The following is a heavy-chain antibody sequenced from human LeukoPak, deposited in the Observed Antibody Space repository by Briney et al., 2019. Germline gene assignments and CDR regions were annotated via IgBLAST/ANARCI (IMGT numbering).Heavy chain of an antibody. V-gene: IGHV1-18*01. CDR3: ARDWPRFWSGYYPFDY. CDR1: GYTFTSYD. D-gene: IGHD3-3*01. Sequence: GASVKVSCKASGYTFTSYDINWVRQAPGQGLEWMGWISAYNGNTNYAQKLQGRVTMTTDTSTSTAYMELRSLRSDDTAVYYCARDWPRFWSGYYPFDYWGQGTLVTVSS. CDR2: ISAYNGNT. J-gene: IGHJ4*02.